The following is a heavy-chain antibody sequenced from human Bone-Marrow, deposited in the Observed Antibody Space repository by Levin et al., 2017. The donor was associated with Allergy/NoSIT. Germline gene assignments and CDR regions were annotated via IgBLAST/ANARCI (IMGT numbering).Heavy chain of an antibody. CDR1: GYSFTSYW. V-gene: IGHV5-10-1*01. CDR3: ARHPRYDTNWFDP. CDR2: IDPSDSYT. J-gene: IGHJ5*02. D-gene: IGHD3-9*01. Sequence: GESLKISCKGSGYSFTSYWISWVRQMPGKGLEWMGRIDPSDSYTNYSPSFQGHVTISADKSISTAYLQWSSLKASDTAMYYCARHPRYDTNWFDPWGQGTLVTVSS.